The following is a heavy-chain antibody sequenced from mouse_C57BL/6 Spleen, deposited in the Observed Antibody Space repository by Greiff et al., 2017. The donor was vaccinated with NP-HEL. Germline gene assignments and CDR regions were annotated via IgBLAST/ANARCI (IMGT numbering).Heavy chain of an antibody. D-gene: IGHD2-5*01. CDR2: ISSGGDYI. CDR3: TREGAYYSNVAWFAY. J-gene: IGHJ3*01. V-gene: IGHV5-9-1*02. Sequence: DVHLVESGEGLVKPGGSLKLSCAASGFTFSSYAMSWVRQTPEKRLEWVAYISSGGDYIYYADTVKGRFTISRDNARNTLYLQMSSLKSEDTAMYYCTREGAYYSNVAWFAYWGQGTLVTVSA. CDR1: GFTFSSYA.